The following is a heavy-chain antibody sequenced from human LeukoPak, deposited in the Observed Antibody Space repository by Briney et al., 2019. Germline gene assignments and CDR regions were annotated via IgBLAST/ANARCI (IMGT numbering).Heavy chain of an antibody. CDR2: IYYSGTT. D-gene: IGHD6-19*01. V-gene: IGHV4-59*08. J-gene: IGHJ4*02. CDR3: ARRFNSVWYFDY. Sequence: SETLSLTCTVSGGSISSYYWSWIRQPPGKELEWIGYIYYSGTTNYNPSLKSRVTISVDTSKNQFSLRLSSVTAADTAVYFCARRFNSVWYFDYWGQGTLVTVSS. CDR1: GGSISSYY.